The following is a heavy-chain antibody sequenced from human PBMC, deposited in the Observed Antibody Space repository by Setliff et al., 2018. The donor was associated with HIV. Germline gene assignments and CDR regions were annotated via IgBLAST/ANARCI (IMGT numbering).Heavy chain of an antibody. D-gene: IGHD3-10*01. CDR1: GDTFTTYA. CDR2: INAGNGDT. CDR3: GSGYGSGSYIQY. Sequence: GASVKVSCKASGDTFTTYALHWVRQAPGQRLEWMGWINAGNGDTKSSQKFQGRVTITRDTSASTAYMELSSLRSEDTAIYYCGSGYGSGSYIQYWGQGTLVTVSS. V-gene: IGHV1-3*01. J-gene: IGHJ4*02.